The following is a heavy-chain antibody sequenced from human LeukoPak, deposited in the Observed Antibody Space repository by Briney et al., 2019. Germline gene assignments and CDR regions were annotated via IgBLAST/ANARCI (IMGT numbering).Heavy chain of an antibody. J-gene: IGHJ3*02. CDR1: GVSITSYY. CDR3: ARENYSGSFMGAFDI. D-gene: IGHD6-6*01. V-gene: IGHV4-59*01. Sequence: SETLSLTCTVSGVSITSYYWSWIRQPPGKGLEWIGFIYYGGSTNYNPSLKSRVTISVDTSKNQFSLKLSSVTAADTAVYYCARENYSGSFMGAFDIWGQGTMVSVSS. CDR2: IYYGGST.